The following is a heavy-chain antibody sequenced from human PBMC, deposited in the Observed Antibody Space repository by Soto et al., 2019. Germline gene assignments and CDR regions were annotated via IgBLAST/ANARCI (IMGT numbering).Heavy chain of an antibody. Sequence: SVKVSCKASGYTFTSYGISWVRQAPGQGLEWMGWISAYNGNTNYAQKLQGRVTMTTDTSTSTAYMELRSLRSDDTAVYYCARVPVGSGELFYYYMDVWGKGTTVTVSS. J-gene: IGHJ6*03. CDR2: ISAYNGNT. CDR1: GYTFTSYG. D-gene: IGHD3-10*01. CDR3: ARVPVGSGELFYYYMDV. V-gene: IGHV1-18*01.